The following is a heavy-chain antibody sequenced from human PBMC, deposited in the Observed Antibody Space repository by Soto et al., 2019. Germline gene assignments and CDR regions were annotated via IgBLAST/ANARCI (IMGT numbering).Heavy chain of an antibody. V-gene: IGHV1-69*13. J-gene: IGHJ6*02. CDR3: ARTPVVPAAIGPIYYYGMDV. Sequence: GASVKVSCKASGGTFSSYAISWVRQAPGQGLEWMGGIIPIFGTANYAQKFQGRVTITADESTSTAYMELSSLRSEDTAVYYCARTPVVPAAIGPIYYYGMDVWGQGTTVTVSS. CDR2: IIPIFGTA. CDR1: GGTFSSYA. D-gene: IGHD2-2*02.